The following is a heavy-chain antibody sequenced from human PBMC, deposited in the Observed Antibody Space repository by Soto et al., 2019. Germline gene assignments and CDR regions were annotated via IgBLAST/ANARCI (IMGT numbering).Heavy chain of an antibody. J-gene: IGHJ6*02. CDR3: ARGRGYDDSPRYYYGMDV. V-gene: IGHV5-51*01. CDR1: GYHFTSYW. CDR2: IYPGDSDT. Sequence: GESLKISCKASGYHFTSYWIGWVRQMPGKGLEWMGIIYPGDSDTRYSPSFQGQVIMSADKSITTAYLQWRSLKASDTAIYYCARGRGYDDSPRYYYGMDVWGQGTSVTVSS. D-gene: IGHD3-3*01.